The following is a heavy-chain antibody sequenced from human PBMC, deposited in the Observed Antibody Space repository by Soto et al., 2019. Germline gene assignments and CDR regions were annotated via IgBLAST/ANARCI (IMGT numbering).Heavy chain of an antibody. D-gene: IGHD5-18*01. CDR2: IWYDGSNK. CDR3: AREEDTALGYYHGMDV. J-gene: IGHJ6*02. Sequence: PGGSLRISCAASECTFSSYGMHWVRQAPGKGLEWVAVIWYDGSNKYYADSVKGRFTISRDNSKNTLYLQMNSLRAEDTAVYYCAREEDTALGYYHGMDVWGQGTTVTVSS. CDR1: ECTFSSYG. V-gene: IGHV3-33*01.